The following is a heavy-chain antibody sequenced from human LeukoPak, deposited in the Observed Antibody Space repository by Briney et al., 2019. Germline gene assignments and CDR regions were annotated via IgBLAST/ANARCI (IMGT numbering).Heavy chain of an antibody. CDR2: ISAYNGNT. D-gene: IGHD1-26*01. V-gene: IGHV1-18*01. Sequence: GASVKVSCKASGYTFTSYGISWVRQAPGQGLEWMGWISAYNGNTNYAQKLQGRVTMTTDTSTSTAYMELRSLRSDDTAVYYCASNRYTGTYSAYYYYYMDVWGKGTTVTVSS. J-gene: IGHJ6*03. CDR1: GYTFTSYG. CDR3: ASNRYTGTYSAYYYYYMDV.